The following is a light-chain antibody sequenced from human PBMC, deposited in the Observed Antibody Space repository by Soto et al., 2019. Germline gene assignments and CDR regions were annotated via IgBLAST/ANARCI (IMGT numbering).Light chain of an antibody. J-gene: IGKJ1*01. CDR2: GAS. V-gene: IGKV3-20*01. CDR3: QQYATSPWT. Sequence: EIVLTQSPGTLSLSPGEGATLSCRASQSVTNNYLAWFQQIPGQAPRLLIYGASTRATGIPDRFSGSGSGTDFTLTISRLDPEDSAVYYCQQYATSPWTFGQGTKVDIK. CDR1: QSVTNNY.